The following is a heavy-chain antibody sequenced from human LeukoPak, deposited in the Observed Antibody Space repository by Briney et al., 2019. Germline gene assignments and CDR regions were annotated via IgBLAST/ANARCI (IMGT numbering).Heavy chain of an antibody. CDR1: GVAFSGYS. V-gene: IGHV3-21*01. CDR3: AKDLNY. CDR2: ITATSLHI. J-gene: IGHJ4*02. Sequence: GGSLRLSCAASGVAFSGYSMNWVRQAPGKGLEWVPAITATSLHIYYADSVKGRFTISRDNSKNTLYLQMNSLRAEDTAVYYCAKDLNYWGQGTLVTVSS.